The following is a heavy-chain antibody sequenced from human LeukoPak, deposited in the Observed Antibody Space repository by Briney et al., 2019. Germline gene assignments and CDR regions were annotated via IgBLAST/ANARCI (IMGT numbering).Heavy chain of an antibody. J-gene: IGHJ6*03. D-gene: IGHD3-10*01. Sequence: SVKVSCKASGGTFSSYAISWVRQAPGQGLEWMGGIILIFGTANYPQKFQGRVTMTADKSTSTAYMELSSLRSEDTAVYYCARVHYYGSGSYYYSPRYYYYYYMDVWGKGTTVTVSS. CDR3: ARVHYYGSGSYYYSPRYYYYYYMDV. V-gene: IGHV1-69*06. CDR1: GGTFSSYA. CDR2: IILIFGTA.